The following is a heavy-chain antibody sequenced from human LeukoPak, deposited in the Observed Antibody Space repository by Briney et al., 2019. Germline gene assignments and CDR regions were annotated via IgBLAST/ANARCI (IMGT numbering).Heavy chain of an antibody. CDR2: ITGSGADA. J-gene: IGHJ2*01. Sequence: GGSLRLSCAASGFTFNTYPMNWVRQAPGKGLEWVSTITGSGADAYYADSVKGRFTISRDKSKNTVYLQMNGLRAEDTALYYCAKSPKDYNYYFDLWGRGTLVTASS. D-gene: IGHD3-16*01. CDR1: GFTFNTYP. V-gene: IGHV3-23*01. CDR3: AKSPKDYNYYFDL.